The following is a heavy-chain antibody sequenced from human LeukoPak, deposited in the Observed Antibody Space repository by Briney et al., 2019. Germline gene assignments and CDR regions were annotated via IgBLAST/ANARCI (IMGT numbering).Heavy chain of an antibody. CDR2: IIGSSGST. Sequence: GGSLRLPCAASGFSFNSYAMGWVRQAPGKGLEWVSLIIGSSGSTFYADSVKGRFTISRDNSKNTLYLQMNSLRLEDTAVYYCAKGGYDYIEVAYFDFWGQGTLVTVSS. J-gene: IGHJ4*02. CDR3: AKGGYDYIEVAYFDF. V-gene: IGHV3-23*01. CDR1: GFSFNSYA. D-gene: IGHD5-12*01.